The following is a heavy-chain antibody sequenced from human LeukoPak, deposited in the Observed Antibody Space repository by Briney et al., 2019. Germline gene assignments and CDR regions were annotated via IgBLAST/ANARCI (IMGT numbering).Heavy chain of an antibody. D-gene: IGHD6-13*01. Sequence: ASVKVSCKASGYTFTGYYMHWVRQAPGQGLEWMGWINPNSGGTNYAQKFQGRVTMTRDPSISTAYMELNSLTSNDTAVYYCARTREYSSSWYFPPFDPWGQGTLVTVSS. CDR1: GYTFTGYY. V-gene: IGHV1-2*02. CDR3: ARTREYSSSWYFPPFDP. J-gene: IGHJ5*02. CDR2: INPNSGGT.